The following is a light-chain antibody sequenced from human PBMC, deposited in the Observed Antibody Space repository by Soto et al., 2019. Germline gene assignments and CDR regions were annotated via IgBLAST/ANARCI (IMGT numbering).Light chain of an antibody. Sequence: QSVLTQPPSVSGAPGQRVTISCTGSSSNIGAGYDVHWYQPLPGTAPKLLIYGNSNRPSGVPDRFSGSKSGTSASMAITGLQAEDEADYYCKSYDSSLSGYVFGTGTKLTVL. CDR1: SSNIGAGYD. CDR3: KSYDSSLSGYV. V-gene: IGLV1-40*01. J-gene: IGLJ1*01. CDR2: GNS.